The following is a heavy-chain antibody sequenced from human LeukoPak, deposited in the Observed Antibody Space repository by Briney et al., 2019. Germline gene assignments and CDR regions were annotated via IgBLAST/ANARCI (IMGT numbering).Heavy chain of an antibody. CDR1: GYTFTSYG. CDR2: ISAYNGNT. CDR3: ARDLYDFWSGFPAY. D-gene: IGHD3-3*01. J-gene: IGHJ4*02. Sequence: ASVKVSCKASGYTFTSYGISWVRQAPGQGLEWMGWISAYNGNTNYAQKLQGRVTMTTDTSTSTAYMELRSLRSDDTAVYYCARDLYDFWSGFPAYWGQGTLVTDSS. V-gene: IGHV1-18*01.